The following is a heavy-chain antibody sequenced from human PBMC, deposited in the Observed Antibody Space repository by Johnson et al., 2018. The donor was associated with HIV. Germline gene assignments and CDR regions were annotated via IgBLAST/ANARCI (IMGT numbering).Heavy chain of an antibody. J-gene: IGHJ3*02. CDR3: ARDPSVPLVGTISWGAFDI. CDR1: GFTFSSYD. D-gene: IGHD1-26*01. CDR2: IGTAGDT. V-gene: IGHV3-13*01. Sequence: VQLVESGGGLVKPGGSLRLSCAASGFTFSSYDMHWVRQATGKGLEWVSAIGTAGDTYYPGSVKGRFTISRENAKNSLYLQMNSLRAGDTAVYYCARDPSVPLVGTISWGAFDIWGQGTMVTVSS.